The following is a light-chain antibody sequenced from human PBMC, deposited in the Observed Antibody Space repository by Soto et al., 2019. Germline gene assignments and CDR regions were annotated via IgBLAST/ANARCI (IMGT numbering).Light chain of an antibody. J-gene: IGLJ2*01. Sequence: QSALTQPASVSGSPGQSITIPCTGTSSDIGGYNYVSWYLQHPGKAPQLMIYDVSNRPSGVSNRFSGSESGNTASLTISGLQAEDEADYYCTSYTSSVSRYVFGGGTKLTVL. CDR1: SSDIGGYNY. V-gene: IGLV2-14*01. CDR2: DVS. CDR3: TSYTSSVSRYV.